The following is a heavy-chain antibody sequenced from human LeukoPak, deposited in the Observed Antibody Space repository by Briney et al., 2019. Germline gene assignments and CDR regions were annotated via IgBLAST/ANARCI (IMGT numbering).Heavy chain of an antibody. CDR3: ARGLIPAATLFDY. J-gene: IGHJ4*02. Sequence: ASVKVSCKASGYTFTGYYMHWVRQAPGQGLEWMGWINPNSGGTNYAQKFQGRVTMTRDTSISTAYMELSRLRSDDTAVYYCARGLIPAATLFDYWGQGTLVTVSS. CDR2: INPNSGGT. V-gene: IGHV1-2*02. CDR1: GYTFTGYY. D-gene: IGHD2-2*01.